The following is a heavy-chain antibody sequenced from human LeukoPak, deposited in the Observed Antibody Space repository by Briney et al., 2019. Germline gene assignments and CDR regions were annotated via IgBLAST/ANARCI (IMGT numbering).Heavy chain of an antibody. Sequence: SETLSLTCAVYGGSFSDYYWSWIREPPGKGLEWIGEISHRGSANYNTSLKSRVTMSVDRPRNQFSLKLNSVTAADTAVYYCARDKFKYFDPWGQGTLVTVSS. J-gene: IGHJ5*02. CDR1: GGSFSDYY. V-gene: IGHV4-34*01. CDR3: ARDKFKYFDP. CDR2: ISHRGSA.